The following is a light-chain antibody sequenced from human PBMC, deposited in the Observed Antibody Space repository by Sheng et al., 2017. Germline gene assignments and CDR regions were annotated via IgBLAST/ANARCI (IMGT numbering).Light chain of an antibody. CDR1: QDIRNS. V-gene: IGKV1-NL1*01. J-gene: IGKJ4*01. Sequence: DIQMTQSPSSLSASVGDRVTITCRASQDIRNSLAWYQQKPGKAPRLLVYATSTLESGVPSRFSGSGSGPDYNLTINSLQPEDFATFYCQQSYSTPLTFGGGTKVEIK. CDR3: QQSYSTPLT. CDR2: ATS.